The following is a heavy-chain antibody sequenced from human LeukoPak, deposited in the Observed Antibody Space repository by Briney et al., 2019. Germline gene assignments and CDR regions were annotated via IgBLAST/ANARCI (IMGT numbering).Heavy chain of an antibody. CDR3: ARRGTDASFSFFDV. Sequence: GGSLRLSCAASGFTFSNAWITWVRQAPGERPEWVSSISGDTTYIYYADSLKGRFTISRDNTNTSLFLQMNSLRAEDTATYFCARRGTDASFSFFDVWVKGQWSPSPQ. CDR2: ISGDTTYI. V-gene: IGHV3-21*01. CDR1: GFTFSNAW. D-gene: IGHD1-1*01. J-gene: IGHJ3*01.